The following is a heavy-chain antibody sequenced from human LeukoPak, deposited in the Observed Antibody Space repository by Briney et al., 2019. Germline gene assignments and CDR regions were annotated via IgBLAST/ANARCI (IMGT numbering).Heavy chain of an antibody. J-gene: IGHJ4*02. CDR1: GGTFISYA. CDR2: IIPIFGTA. CDR3: ARDYSGSYGLDY. V-gene: IGHV1-69*05. Sequence: ASVKVSCKASGGTFISYAISWVRQAPGQGLEWMGRIIPIFGTANYAQKFQGRVTITTDESTSTAYMELSSLRSEDTAVYYCARDYSGSYGLDYWGQGTLVTVSS. D-gene: IGHD1-26*01.